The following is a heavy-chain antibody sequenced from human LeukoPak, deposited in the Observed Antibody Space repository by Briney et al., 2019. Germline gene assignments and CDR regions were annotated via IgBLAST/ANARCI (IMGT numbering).Heavy chain of an antibody. CDR2: IIPIFGIA. V-gene: IGHV1-69*04. J-gene: IGHJ6*02. Sequence: SVKVSCKASGGAFSSYAISWVRQAPGQGLEWMGRIIPIFGIANYAQKFQGRVTITADKSTSTAYMELSSLRSEDTAVYYCVHIVVVPAAIGDYYYYGMDVWGQGTTVTVSS. CDR1: GGAFSSYA. D-gene: IGHD2-2*01. CDR3: VHIVVVPAAIGDYYYYGMDV.